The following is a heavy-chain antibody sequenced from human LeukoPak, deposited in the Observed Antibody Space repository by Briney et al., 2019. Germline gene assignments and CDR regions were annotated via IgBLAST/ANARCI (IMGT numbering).Heavy chain of an antibody. CDR2: IYYSGST. CDR3: AGDLDPGIPDAFDI. J-gene: IGHJ3*02. Sequence: SETLSLTCTVSGGSISSGDYYWSWIRQPPGKGLEWIGYIYYSGSTYYNPSLKSRVTISVDTSKNQFPLKLSSVTAADTAVYYCAGDLDPGIPDAFDIWGQGTMVTVSS. V-gene: IGHV4-30-4*01. CDR1: GGSISSGDYY. D-gene: IGHD3-10*01.